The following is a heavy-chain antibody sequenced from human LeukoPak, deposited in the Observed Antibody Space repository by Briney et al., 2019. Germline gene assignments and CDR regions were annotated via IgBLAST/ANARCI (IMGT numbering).Heavy chain of an antibody. Sequence: ASVKVSCKASGYTFTSYGISWVRQAPGQGLEWMGWISAYNGNTNYAQKLQGRVTMTTDTSTSTAYMELRSLRSDDTAVYYCARVRATILLGSYDYWGQGTLVTVSS. CDR2: ISAYNGNT. D-gene: IGHD5-12*01. CDR3: ARVRATILLGSYDY. V-gene: IGHV1-18*01. J-gene: IGHJ4*02. CDR1: GYTFTSYG.